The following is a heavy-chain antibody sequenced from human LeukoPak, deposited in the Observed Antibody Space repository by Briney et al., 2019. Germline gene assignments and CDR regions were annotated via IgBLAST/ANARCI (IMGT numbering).Heavy chain of an antibody. CDR3: ARGRRVNMLLWFGELSRGDVFDI. V-gene: IGHV4-34*01. CDR2: INHSGST. Sequence: SETLSLTCAVYGGSFSGYYWSWIRQPPGKGLEWIGEINHSGSTNYNPSLKSRVTIPVDTSKNQFSLKLSSVTAADTAVYYCARGRRVNMLLWFGELSRGDVFDIWGQGTMVTVSS. D-gene: IGHD3-10*01. J-gene: IGHJ3*02. CDR1: GGSFSGYY.